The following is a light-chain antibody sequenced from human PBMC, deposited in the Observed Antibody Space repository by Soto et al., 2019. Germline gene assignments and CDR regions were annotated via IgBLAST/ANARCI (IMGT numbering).Light chain of an antibody. CDR1: QSVSSY. CDR3: QQRSNWSYT. V-gene: IGKV3-11*01. Sequence: EIVLTQSPATLSLSPGERATLSCRASQSVSSYLAWYQQKPGQAPRLLIYDAPTRATGIPARFSGSGSGTDFTLTISSLEPEDFAVYYCQQRSNWSYTFGQGTKLEIK. CDR2: DAP. J-gene: IGKJ2*01.